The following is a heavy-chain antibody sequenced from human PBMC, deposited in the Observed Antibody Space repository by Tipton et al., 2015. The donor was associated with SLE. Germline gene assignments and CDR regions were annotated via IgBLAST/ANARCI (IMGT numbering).Heavy chain of an antibody. J-gene: IGHJ6*03. Sequence: SLRLSCAASGFTFKNYYMSWIRQAPGKGLEWVSYISSSGTIIYYADSVKGRFTVSRDSDSLYLQMNSPGVEDTAVYYCARHPFYYYYMDVWGRGTSVTVSS. V-gene: IGHV3-11*01. CDR2: ISSSGTII. CDR1: GFTFKNYY. CDR3: ARHPFYYYYMDV.